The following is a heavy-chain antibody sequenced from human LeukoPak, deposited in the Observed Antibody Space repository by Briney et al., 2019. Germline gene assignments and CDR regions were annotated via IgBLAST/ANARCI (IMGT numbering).Heavy chain of an antibody. CDR1: GYTFTGYY. Sequence: GASVKVSCKASGYTFTGYYMHWVRQAPGQGLEWMRWINPNSGGTNYAQKFQGRVTMTRDTSISTAYMELSRLRSDDTAVYYCARDRAYQRVLLWFGELTAKYYYYYYGMDVWGQGTTVTVSS. CDR3: ARDRAYQRVLLWFGELTAKYYYYYYGMDV. CDR2: INPNSGGT. J-gene: IGHJ6*02. D-gene: IGHD3-10*01. V-gene: IGHV1-2*02.